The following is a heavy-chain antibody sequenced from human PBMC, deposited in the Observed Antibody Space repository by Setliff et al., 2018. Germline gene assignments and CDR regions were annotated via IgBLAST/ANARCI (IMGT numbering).Heavy chain of an antibody. CDR3: XRSXDSGXYHQRDAYDI. V-gene: IGHV1-18*04. Sequence: GASVKVSCKASGYMFKSHGINWMRQAPGQGFEWMGWISTYNGNTKSAQKFQGRFTMTTXXXTSTXXXXXXXXXXXXXXXXXXXRSXDSGXYHQRDAYDIWGQGTLVTVSS. CDR2: ISTYNGNT. CDR1: GYMFKSHG. J-gene: IGHJ3*02. D-gene: IGHD5-12*01.